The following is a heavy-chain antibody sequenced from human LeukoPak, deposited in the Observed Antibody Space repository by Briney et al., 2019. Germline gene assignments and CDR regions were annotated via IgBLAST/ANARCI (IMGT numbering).Heavy chain of an antibody. J-gene: IGHJ4*02. V-gene: IGHV1-69*05. CDR3: AKDPGYLAARPSFDY. D-gene: IGHD6-6*01. CDR1: GGTFSSYA. CDR2: IIPIFGTA. Sequence: SVKVSCKASGGTFSSYAISWVRQAPGQGLEWMGRIIPIFGTANYAQKFQGRVTITTDESTSTAYMELSSLRAEDTAVYYCAKDPGYLAARPSFDYWGQGTLVTVSS.